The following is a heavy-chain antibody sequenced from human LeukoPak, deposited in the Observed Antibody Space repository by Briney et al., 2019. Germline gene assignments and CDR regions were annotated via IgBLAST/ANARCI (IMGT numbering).Heavy chain of an antibody. CDR3: ARGLEGSDDIFPYGMDV. J-gene: IGHJ6*02. D-gene: IGHD3-9*01. CDR1: GYTFTSYY. Sequence: ASVKVSCKASGYTFTSYYMHWVRRAPGQGLEWMGIINPSGGSTSYAQKFQGRVTMTRDTSTSTVYMELSSLRSEDTAVYYCARGLEGSDDIFPYGMDVWGQGTTVTVSS. CDR2: INPSGGST. V-gene: IGHV1-46*01.